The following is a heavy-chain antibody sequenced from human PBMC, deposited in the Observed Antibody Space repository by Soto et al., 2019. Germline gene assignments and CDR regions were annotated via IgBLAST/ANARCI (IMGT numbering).Heavy chain of an antibody. J-gene: IGHJ4*02. CDR3: ARGYGGSPTGAPNFPDY. D-gene: IGHD1-26*01. CDR1: GGSFSGYY. V-gene: IGHV4-34*01. Sequence: PSETLSLTCAVYGGSFSGYYWSWIRQPPGKGLEWIGEINHSGSTNYNPSLKSRVTISVDTSKNQFSLKLSSVTAADTAVYYCARGYGGSPTGAPNFPDYWGQGTLVTVSS. CDR2: INHSGST.